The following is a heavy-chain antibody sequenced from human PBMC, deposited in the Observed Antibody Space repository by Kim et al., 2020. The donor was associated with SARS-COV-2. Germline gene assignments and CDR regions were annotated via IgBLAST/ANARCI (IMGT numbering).Heavy chain of an antibody. CDR2: INTNTGNP. CDR1: GYTFTSYA. CDR3: ARDFIAVAPGYFDL. Sequence: ASVKVSCKASGYTFTSYAMNWVRQAPGQGLEWMGWINTNTGNPTYAQGFTGRFVFSLDTSVSTAYLQISSLKAEDTAVYYCARDFIAVAPGYFDLWGRGTLVTVSS. J-gene: IGHJ2*01. D-gene: IGHD6-19*01. V-gene: IGHV7-4-1*02.